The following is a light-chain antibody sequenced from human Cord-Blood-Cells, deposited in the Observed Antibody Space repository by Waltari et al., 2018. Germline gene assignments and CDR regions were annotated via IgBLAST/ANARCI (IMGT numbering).Light chain of an antibody. CDR3: GTWDSSLSAGV. V-gene: IGLV1-51*01. Sequence: SVLTQPPSVSAAPGQKVTISCSGSSTNIGNNSVSWYQQLPGTAPKLLIYDNNKRPSGIPDRFSGSKSGTSAALGITGLQTGDEADYYCGTWDSSLSAGVFGGGTKLTVL. CDR1: STNIGNNS. J-gene: IGLJ3*02. CDR2: DNN.